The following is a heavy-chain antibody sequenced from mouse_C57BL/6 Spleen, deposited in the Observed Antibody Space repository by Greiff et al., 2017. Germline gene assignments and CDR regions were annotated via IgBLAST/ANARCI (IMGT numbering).Heavy chain of an antibody. D-gene: IGHD1-1*01. CDR1: GFNIKNTY. J-gene: IGHJ3*01. CDR2: IDPANGNT. Sequence: VQLKESVAELVRPGASVKLSCTASGFNIKNTYMHWVKQRPEQGLEWIGRIDPANGNTKYAPKFQGKATITADTSSNTAYLQLSSLTSEDTAIYYCALYYYGSSYWFAYWGQGTLVTVSA. V-gene: IGHV14-3*01. CDR3: ALYYYGSSYWFAY.